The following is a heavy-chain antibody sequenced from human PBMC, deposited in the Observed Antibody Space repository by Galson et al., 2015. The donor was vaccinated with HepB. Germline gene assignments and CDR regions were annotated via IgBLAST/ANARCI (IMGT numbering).Heavy chain of an antibody. Sequence: SVKVSCKASGYKFVSYGITWVRPAPGQGLEWMGWNSAYNGNTNYAQKFQVRVTMTTDISTSTAYMDLRSLGSDDTAVYYCARVGDNWNLGNYFDYWGPGTVVTVSS. J-gene: IGHJ4*02. CDR2: NSAYNGNT. CDR3: ARVGDNWNLGNYFDY. D-gene: IGHD1-7*01. V-gene: IGHV1-18*04. CDR1: GYKFVSYG.